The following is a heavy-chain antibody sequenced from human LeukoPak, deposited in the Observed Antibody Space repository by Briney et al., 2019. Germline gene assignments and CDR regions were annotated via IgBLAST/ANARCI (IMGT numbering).Heavy chain of an antibody. V-gene: IGHV3-30*18. Sequence: PGRSLRLSCAASGFTFSSYGMHWVRQAPGKGLEWVAVISYDGSNKYYAGSVKGRFTISRDNSKNTLYLEMNSLRAEDTAVCYCAKDREWLRHKYYFDYWGQGTLVTVSS. CDR2: ISYDGSNK. CDR1: GFTFSSYG. J-gene: IGHJ4*02. CDR3: AKDREWLRHKYYFDY. D-gene: IGHD5-12*01.